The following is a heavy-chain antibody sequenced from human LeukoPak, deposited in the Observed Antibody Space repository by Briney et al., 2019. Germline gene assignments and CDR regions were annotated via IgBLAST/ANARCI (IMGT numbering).Heavy chain of an antibody. CDR2: IIPIFGTA. Sequence: GASVKVSCKASGGTFISYAISWVRQAPGQGLEWMGGIIPIFGTANYAQKFQGRVTITADESTSTAYMELSSLRSEDTAVYYCARGEGMATFYFDYWGQGTLVTVSS. V-gene: IGHV1-69*13. J-gene: IGHJ4*02. D-gene: IGHD5-24*01. CDR1: GGTFISYA. CDR3: ARGEGMATFYFDY.